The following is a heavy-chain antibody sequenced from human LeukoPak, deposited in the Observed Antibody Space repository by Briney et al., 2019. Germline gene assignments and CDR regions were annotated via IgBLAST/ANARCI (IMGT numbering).Heavy chain of an antibody. D-gene: IGHD2-21*01. J-gene: IGHJ1*01. CDR2: INPNSGGT. CDR3: ASDSHIVVVIAIHRYFQH. V-gene: IGHV1-2*06. Sequence: ASVKVSCKASGYTFTGYYMHWVRQAPGQGLEWMGRINPNSGGTNYAQKFQGRVTMTRDTSTSTAYMELSRLRSDDTAVYYCASDSHIVVVIAIHRYFQHWGQGTLVTVSS. CDR1: GYTFTGYY.